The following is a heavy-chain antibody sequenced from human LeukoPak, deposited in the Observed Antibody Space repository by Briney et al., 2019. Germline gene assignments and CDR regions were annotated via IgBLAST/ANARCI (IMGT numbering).Heavy chain of an antibody. V-gene: IGHV3-30*01. J-gene: IGHJ4*02. CDR3: ARDYYDSSGYYTHFDY. CDR2: ISYGRSNK. CDR1: GFTFSSYA. D-gene: IGHD3-22*01. Sequence: PGRSLRLSCAASGFTFSSYAMHWVRQAPGKGLGWVAVISYGRSNKYYADSVKGRFTISRDNSKNTLYLQMNSLRAEDTAVYYCARDYYDSSGYYTHFDYWGQGTLVTVSS.